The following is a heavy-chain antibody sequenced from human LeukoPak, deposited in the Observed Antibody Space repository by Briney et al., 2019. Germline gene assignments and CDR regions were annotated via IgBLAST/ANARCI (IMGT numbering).Heavy chain of an antibody. J-gene: IGHJ4*02. CDR3: ASSRSSSGWSLIDY. Sequence: SETLSLTCAVSGYSIRSDYYWSWIRQPPGKGLEWVGYIYYSGSTNYKPSLKRRVTISVDTSKNQFSLKVSSVTAADTAVYYCASSRSSSGWSLIDYWGQGALVTVSS. D-gene: IGHD6-19*01. CDR1: GYSIRSDYY. V-gene: IGHV4-59*01. CDR2: IYYSGST.